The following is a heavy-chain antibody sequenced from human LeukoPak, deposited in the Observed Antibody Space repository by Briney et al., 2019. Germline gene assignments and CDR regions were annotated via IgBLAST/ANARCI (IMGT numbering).Heavy chain of an antibody. Sequence: ASVKVSCKVSGNTLTELAIHWVRQAPGKGLEWMGGFDPEDGETIYAQKFQGRVTMTEDTSTDTAYMELSSLRSEDTAVYYCATSKTGYSSSWFDYWGQGTLVTVSS. CDR2: FDPEDGET. V-gene: IGHV1-24*01. J-gene: IGHJ4*02. CDR1: GNTLTELA. CDR3: ATSKTGYSSSWFDY. D-gene: IGHD6-13*01.